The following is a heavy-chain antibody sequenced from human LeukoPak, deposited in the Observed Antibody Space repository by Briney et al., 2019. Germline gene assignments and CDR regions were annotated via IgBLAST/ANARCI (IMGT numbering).Heavy chain of an antibody. Sequence: SETLSLTCAVSGGSLSNYYWSWVRQPPGKGLEWIGEIYPSGATNYNPSLKSRVTMSIDKANNQFSLNLSSVTAADTAVYYCARVLSTVVIPHAFVIWGQGTTVIVSS. D-gene: IGHD4-23*01. J-gene: IGHJ3*02. CDR3: ARVLSTVVIPHAFVI. CDR1: GGSLSNYY. CDR2: IYPSGAT. V-gene: IGHV4-34*01.